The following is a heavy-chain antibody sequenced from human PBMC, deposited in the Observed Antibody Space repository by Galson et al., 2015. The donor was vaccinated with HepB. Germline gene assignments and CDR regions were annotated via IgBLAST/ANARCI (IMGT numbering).Heavy chain of an antibody. Sequence: SLRLSCAASGFTFDDYAMHWVRQAPGKGLEWVSGISWNSGSIGYADSVKGRFTISRDNAKNSLYLQMNSLRAEDTALYYCAKDKGPEVGGFDYWGQGTLVTVSS. D-gene: IGHD1-26*01. J-gene: IGHJ4*02. CDR2: ISWNSGSI. CDR3: AKDKGPEVGGFDY. CDR1: GFTFDDYA. V-gene: IGHV3-9*01.